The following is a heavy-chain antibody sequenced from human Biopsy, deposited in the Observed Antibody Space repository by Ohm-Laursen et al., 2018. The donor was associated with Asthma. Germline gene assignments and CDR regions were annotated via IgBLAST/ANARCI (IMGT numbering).Heavy chain of an antibody. CDR2: IYYSGTT. CDR3: VRGSSSWHHGPFHYYYGLDV. Sequence: GTLSLTCGLSSGSGGYMRSGNYYWGWIRQPPGKGLEWIGSIYYSGTTHYNPSLEGRLTVSAHTPKNQFSLKLTSVTAADTAVYYCVRGSSSWHHGPFHYYYGLDVWGQGTTATVSS. J-gene: IGHJ6*02. CDR1: GGYMRSGNYY. D-gene: IGHD6-13*01. V-gene: IGHV4-39*01.